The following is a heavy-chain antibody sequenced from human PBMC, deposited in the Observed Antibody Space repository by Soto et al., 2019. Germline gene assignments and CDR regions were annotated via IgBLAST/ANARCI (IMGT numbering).Heavy chain of an antibody. Sequence: GESLKISGKASGYAFTTSWIGWVSKTPGKGLEWMGFIFTGDSDTRYNPSFEGQVTISVANSVSTAYLRWKSMKASDTATYFCAGHPSQWSDNTFYYYRYDFWGPGTLVTVSS. CDR3: AGHPSQWSDNTFYYYRYDF. CDR1: GYAFTTSW. V-gene: IGHV5-51*01. D-gene: IGHD3-16*01. J-gene: IGHJ4*02. CDR2: IFTGDSDT.